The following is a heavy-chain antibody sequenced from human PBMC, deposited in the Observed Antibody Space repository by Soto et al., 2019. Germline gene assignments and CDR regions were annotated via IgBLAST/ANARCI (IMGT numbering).Heavy chain of an antibody. J-gene: IGHJ6*02. CDR3: ARVPDV. CDR1: GGSFSGYY. V-gene: IGHV4-34*01. Sequence: SETLSLTCAVYGGSFSGYYWSWIRQPPGKGLEWIGEINHSGSTYYNPSLKSRVTISVDRSKNQFSLKLSSVTAADTAVYYCARVPDVWGQGTTVTVSS. CDR2: INHSGST.